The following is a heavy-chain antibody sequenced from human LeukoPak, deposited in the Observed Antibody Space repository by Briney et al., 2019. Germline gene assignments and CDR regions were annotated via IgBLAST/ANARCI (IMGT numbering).Heavy chain of an antibody. J-gene: IGHJ6*02. CDR3: ARDLYYYDSSGYSYYYGMDV. V-gene: IGHV3-66*01. CDR2: IYSGGST. Sequence: GGSLRLSCAASGFTVSSNYMSWVRQAPGKGLEWVSVIYSGGSTYYADSVKGRFTISRDNSKNTLYLQMYSLRAEDTAVYYCARDLYYYDSSGYSYYYGMDVWGQGTTVTVSS. D-gene: IGHD3-22*01. CDR1: GFTVSSNY.